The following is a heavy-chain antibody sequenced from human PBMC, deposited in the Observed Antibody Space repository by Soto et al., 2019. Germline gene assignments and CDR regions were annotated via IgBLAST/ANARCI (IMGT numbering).Heavy chain of an antibody. CDR3: GAVREPYGMDV. V-gene: IGHV4-34*01. J-gene: IGHJ6*02. CDR1: GGSFSDYY. CDR2: INHGGSI. Sequence: SETLSLTCAVFGGSFSDYYWTWVRQPPGKGLEWIGEINHGGSINYNPSLKSRVTMSIDTSKGQFSLKVTSVPAAAPAVYQCGAVREPYGMDVWGHGTTVTVS. D-gene: IGHD3-10*01.